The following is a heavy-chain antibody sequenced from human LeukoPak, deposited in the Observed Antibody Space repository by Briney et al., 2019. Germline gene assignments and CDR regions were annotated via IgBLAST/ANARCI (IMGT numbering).Heavy chain of an antibody. J-gene: IGHJ6*03. D-gene: IGHD3-22*01. CDR3: TREDSSGYSTRYYYYYMDV. V-gene: IGHV3-49*04. Sequence: GGSLRLSCTASGFTFGDYAMSWVRQAPGKGLEWVGFIRSKAYGGTTEYAASVKGRFTISRDDSKSIAYLQMNSMKTEDTAVYYCTREDSSGYSTRYYYYYMDVWGKGTTVTVSS. CDR1: GFTFGDYA. CDR2: IRSKAYGGTT.